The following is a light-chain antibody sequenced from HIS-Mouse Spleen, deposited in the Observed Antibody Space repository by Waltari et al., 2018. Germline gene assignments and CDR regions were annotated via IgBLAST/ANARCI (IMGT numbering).Light chain of an antibody. Sequence: QSALTQPASVSGSPGQSITISCTGTSSAVGSYNLFSWYQQHPGKAPKLMIYEGSKRPSGVSNRFSGSKSGNTASLTISGLQAEDEADYYCCSYAGSSTFNWVFGGGTKLTVL. CDR2: EGS. CDR3: CSYAGSSTFNWV. CDR1: SSAVGSYNL. V-gene: IGLV2-23*01. J-gene: IGLJ3*02.